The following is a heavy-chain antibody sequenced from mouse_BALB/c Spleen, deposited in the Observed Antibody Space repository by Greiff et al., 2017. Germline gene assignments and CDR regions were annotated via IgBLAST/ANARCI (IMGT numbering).Heavy chain of an antibody. V-gene: IGHV1-31*01. CDR1: GYSFTGYY. CDR2: INPYNGAT. J-gene: IGHJ2*01. CDR3: AFYYRYDVGPYYFDY. Sequence: EVQLQQSGPELVKPGASVKISCKASGYSFTGYYMHWVKQSHVKSLEWIGRINPYNGATSYNQNFKDKASLTVDKSSSTAYMELHSLTSEDSAVYYCAFYYRYDVGPYYFDYWGQGTTLTVSS. D-gene: IGHD2-14*01.